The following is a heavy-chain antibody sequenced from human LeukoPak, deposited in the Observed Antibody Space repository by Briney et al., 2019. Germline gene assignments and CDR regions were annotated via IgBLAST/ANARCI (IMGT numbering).Heavy chain of an antibody. CDR3: ARDPVCGGDCGYYYYGMDV. Sequence: PSETLSLTCAVYGGSFSGYYWSWIRQPPGKGLEWIGEINHSGSTNYNPSLKSRVTISVDTSKNQFSLKLSSVTAADTAVYYCARDPVCGGDCGYYYYGMDVWGQGTTVTVSS. CDR1: GGSFSGYY. D-gene: IGHD2-21*02. CDR2: INHSGST. J-gene: IGHJ6*02. V-gene: IGHV4-34*01.